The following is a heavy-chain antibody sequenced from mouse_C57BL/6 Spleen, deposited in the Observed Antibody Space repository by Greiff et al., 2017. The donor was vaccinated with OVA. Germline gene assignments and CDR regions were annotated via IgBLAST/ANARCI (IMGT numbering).Heavy chain of an antibody. V-gene: IGHV1-26*01. Sequence: EVQLQQSGPELVKPGASVKISCKASGYTFTDYYMNWVKQSHGQSLEWIGDINPNNGGTSYNQKFKGKATLTVDKSSSTAYLELRSLTSEYSAVYNCSGWGFLYYEVWGTGTTVTVSS. CDR3: SGWGFLYYEV. CDR1: GYTFTDYY. CDR2: INPNNGGT. J-gene: IGHJ1*03.